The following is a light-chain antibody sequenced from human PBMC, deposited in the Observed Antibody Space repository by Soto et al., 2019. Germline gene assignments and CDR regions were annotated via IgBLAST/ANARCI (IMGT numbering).Light chain of an antibody. CDR2: SAS. J-gene: IGKJ5*01. CDR3: QQSYSPPIT. Sequence: DIQLTQSRSCLSASVGDRITITCRTSLSIINFLNWYQQKPGKAPKLLIYSASSLQSGVPSRFSGSGSGTDFTLTISSLQPGDFATYYCQQSYSPPITFGQGTRLEIK. V-gene: IGKV1-39*01. CDR1: LSIINF.